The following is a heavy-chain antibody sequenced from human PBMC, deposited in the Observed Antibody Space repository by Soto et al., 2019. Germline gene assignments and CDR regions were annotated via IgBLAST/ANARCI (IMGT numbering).Heavy chain of an antibody. J-gene: IGHJ5*02. V-gene: IGHV4-34*01. CDR2: INHSGST. D-gene: IGHD3-10*01. CDR3: ARAPATGYRRFGWFDP. CDR1: GGSFSGYY. Sequence: QVQLQQWGAGLLKPSETLSLTCAVYGGSFSGYYWSWIRQPPGKGLEWIGEINHSGSTNYNPSLKSRVTLSVETSKNQLSLKLSSVPAADTAVYYCARAPATGYRRFGWFDPWGQGTLVTVSS.